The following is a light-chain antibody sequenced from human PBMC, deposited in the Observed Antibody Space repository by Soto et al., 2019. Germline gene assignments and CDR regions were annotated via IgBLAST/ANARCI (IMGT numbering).Light chain of an antibody. CDR1: SGCSNYK. V-gene: IGLV9-49*01. J-gene: IGLJ1*01. CDR2: VGTGGSGG. Sequence: QSVLTQPPSASASLGASVTLTCTLSSGCSNYKVDWYQQRPGKGPRFVMRVGTGGSGGSKGDGIPVRCSVLRSDLNLYLTIKNIQEEDESDYHCGADHGSGSNFVYVFGTGTKLTVL. CDR3: GADHGSGSNFVYV.